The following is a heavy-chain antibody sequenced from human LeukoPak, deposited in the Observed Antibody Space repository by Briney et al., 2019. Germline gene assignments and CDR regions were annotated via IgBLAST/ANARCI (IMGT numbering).Heavy chain of an antibody. CDR1: GGSFSSYY. V-gene: IGHV4-59*12. CDR3: AGGTAGGLPDY. D-gene: IGHD3-16*01. Sequence: SETLSLTCTVSGGSFSSYYWTWIRQPPRKRLELIGYIYFTGYTNYNPSLKSRVTMSVDTSKNQFSLKLSSVTAADTALYYCAGGTAGGLPDYWGQGTLVTVSS. CDR2: IYFTGYT. J-gene: IGHJ4*02.